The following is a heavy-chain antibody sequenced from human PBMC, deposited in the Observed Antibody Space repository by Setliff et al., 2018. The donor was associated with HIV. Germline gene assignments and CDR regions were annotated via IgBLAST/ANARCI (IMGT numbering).Heavy chain of an antibody. CDR1: GYTFKTYG. CDR3: ARALYGDYGGDLNWLDP. V-gene: IGHV7-4-1*02. CDR2: INTNSGSP. Sequence: GASVKVSCKASGYTFKTYGISWVRQAPGHGLEWMGWINTNSGSPTYAQAFTGRFLFSVDTVVATAYLQINNLKTEDTAVYYCARALYGDYGGDLNWLDPWGQGTRVTVSS. J-gene: IGHJ5*02. D-gene: IGHD4-17*01.